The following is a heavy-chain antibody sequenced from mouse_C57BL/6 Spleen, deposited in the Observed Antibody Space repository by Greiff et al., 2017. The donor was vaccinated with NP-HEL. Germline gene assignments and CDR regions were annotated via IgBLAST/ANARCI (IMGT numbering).Heavy chain of an antibody. J-gene: IGHJ3*01. CDR3: ARRHYGSL. CDR1: GYAFSSSW. D-gene: IGHD1-1*01. V-gene: IGHV1-82*01. Sequence: QVQLKESGPELVKPGASVKISCKASGYAFSSSWMNWVKQRPGKGLEWIGRIYPGDGDTNYNGKFKGKATLTADKSSSTAYMQLSSLTSEDSAVYFCARRHYGSLWGQGTLVTVSA. CDR2: IYPGDGDT.